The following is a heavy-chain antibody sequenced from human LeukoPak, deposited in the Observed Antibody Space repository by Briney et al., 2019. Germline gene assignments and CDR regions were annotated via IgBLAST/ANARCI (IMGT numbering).Heavy chain of an antibody. J-gene: IGHJ6*03. Sequence: SETLSLTCAVYGGSFSGYYWSWIRQPPGKGLEWIGEINNSGSTNYNPSLKSRVTISVDKAKNQFSLKLSSVSAADTAVYYCARVGYDFWSGYPSGGYMDVWGKGTTVTVSS. CDR3: ARVGYDFWSGYPSGGYMDV. CDR2: INNSGST. CDR1: GGSFSGYY. V-gene: IGHV4-34*01. D-gene: IGHD3-3*01.